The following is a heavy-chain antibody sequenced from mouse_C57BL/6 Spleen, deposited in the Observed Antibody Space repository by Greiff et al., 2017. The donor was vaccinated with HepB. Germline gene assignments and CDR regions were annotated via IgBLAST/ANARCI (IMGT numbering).Heavy chain of an antibody. Sequence: VQLQQSGPELLKPGASVKISCKASGYTFTDYYMHWVKQRPGKSLEWIGDINPNNGGTNYNQKFKGKATLTVDKSSSTAYMELRSLTSEDSAVYYCAREEGQLRPPFAYWGQGTLVTVSA. CDR3: AREEGQLRPPFAY. V-gene: IGHV1-26*01. CDR1: GYTFTDYY. D-gene: IGHD3-2*02. J-gene: IGHJ3*01. CDR2: INPNNGGT.